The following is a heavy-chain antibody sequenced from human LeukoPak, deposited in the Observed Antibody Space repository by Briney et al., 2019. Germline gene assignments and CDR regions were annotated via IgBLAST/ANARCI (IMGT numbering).Heavy chain of an antibody. J-gene: IGHJ4*02. CDR1: GGSISSYY. CDR3: ARIGYYGSGSSPDDY. D-gene: IGHD3-10*01. Sequence: SETLSLTCTVSGGSISSYYWSWIRQPPGKGLEWIGYIYYGGSTNYNPSLKSRVTISVDTSKNQFSLKLSSVTAADTAVYYCARIGYYGSGSSPDDYWGQGTLVTVSS. CDR2: IYYGGST. V-gene: IGHV4-59*12.